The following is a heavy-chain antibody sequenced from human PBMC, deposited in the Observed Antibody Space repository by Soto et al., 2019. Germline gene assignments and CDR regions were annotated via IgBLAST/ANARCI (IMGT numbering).Heavy chain of an antibody. D-gene: IGHD3-22*01. CDR1: GFTFSSYA. Sequence: GGSLRLSCAASGFTFSSYAMSWVRQAPGKGLEWVSAISGSGGITYYADSVKGRFTISRDNSKNTLYLQMNSPRAEDTAVYYCAKGTPISSGYYVRWGQGTMVTVAS. CDR3: AKGTPISSGYYVR. J-gene: IGHJ4*02. CDR2: ISGSGGIT. V-gene: IGHV3-23*01.